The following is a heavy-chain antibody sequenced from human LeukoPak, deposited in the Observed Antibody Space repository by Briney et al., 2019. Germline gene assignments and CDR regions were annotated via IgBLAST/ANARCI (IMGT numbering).Heavy chain of an antibody. CDR1: GFPFSSYW. CDR2: IKQDGSEK. J-gene: IGHJ6*02. CDR3: ARKGIAAAGAHPRTYYYYGMDV. V-gene: IGHV3-7*03. Sequence: GGSLRLSCVASGFPFSSYWMTWVRQAPGKGLEWVANIKQDGSEKYYVDSVKGRFTISRDNAKNSLYLQMNSLRAEDTAVYYCARKGIAAAGAHPRTYYYYGMDVWGQGTTVTVSS. D-gene: IGHD6-13*01.